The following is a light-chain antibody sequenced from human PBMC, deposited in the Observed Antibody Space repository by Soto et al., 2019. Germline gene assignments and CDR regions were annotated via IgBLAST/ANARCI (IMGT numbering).Light chain of an antibody. Sequence: QAVVTQPPSVSGAPGQRVTISCTGSSSNIGARYDVHWYQQLPGAAPKLLIYGNSNRPSGVPDRFSGSKSGTSASLAITGLQAEDEADYYCQSYDSSLNVGVFGGGTKLTVL. J-gene: IGLJ2*01. CDR1: SSNIGARYD. CDR2: GNS. CDR3: QSYDSSLNVGV. V-gene: IGLV1-40*01.